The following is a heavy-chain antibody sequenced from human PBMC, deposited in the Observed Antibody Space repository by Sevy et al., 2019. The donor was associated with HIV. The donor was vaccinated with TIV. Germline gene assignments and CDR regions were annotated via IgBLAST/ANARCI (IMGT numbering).Heavy chain of an antibody. D-gene: IGHD3-3*01. J-gene: IGHJ6*02. Sequence: SETLSLTCTVSGGSISSSSYYWGWIRQPPGRGLEWIGSIYYSGSTYYNPSLKSRVTISVDTSKTQFSLKLSSVTAADTAVYYCASSMMSGWGYYYYGMDVWGQGTTVTVSS. CDR1: GGSISSSSYY. V-gene: IGHV4-39*01. CDR2: IYYSGST. CDR3: ASSMMSGWGYYYYGMDV.